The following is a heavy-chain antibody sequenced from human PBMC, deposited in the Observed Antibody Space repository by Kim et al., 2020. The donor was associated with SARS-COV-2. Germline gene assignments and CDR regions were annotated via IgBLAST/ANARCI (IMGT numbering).Heavy chain of an antibody. V-gene: IGHV3-74*01. Sequence: GGSLRLSCAASGFTFSNYWMHWVRQAPGKGLDWVSRIDIDGENTIYADSVKGRFTIPRDNAENTLYLQLNSLRAEDTGVYYCARDQTELGPTTFDYWGQGPLVTVPS. D-gene: IGHD1-26*01. CDR1: GFTFSNYW. J-gene: IGHJ4*02. CDR2: IDIDGENT. CDR3: ARDQTELGPTTFDY.